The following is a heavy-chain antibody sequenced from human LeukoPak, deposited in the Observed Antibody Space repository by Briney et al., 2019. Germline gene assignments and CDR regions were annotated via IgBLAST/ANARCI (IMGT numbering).Heavy chain of an antibody. CDR1: GGSISSSSCY. J-gene: IGHJ2*01. CDR2: IYYSGST. D-gene: IGHD5/OR15-5a*01. V-gene: IGHV4-39*01. CDR3: ARLSNWYFDL. Sequence: PSETLSLTCTVSGGSISSSSCYWGWLRQPPGKGLGWIGSIYYSGSTYYNPSLKSRVTISVDTSKNQFSLKLSSVTAADTAVYYCARLSNWYFDLWGRGTLVTVSS.